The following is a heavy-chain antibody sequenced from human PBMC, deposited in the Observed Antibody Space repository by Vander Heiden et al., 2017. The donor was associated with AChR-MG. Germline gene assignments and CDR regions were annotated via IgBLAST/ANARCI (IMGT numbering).Heavy chain of an antibody. CDR2: INHSGST. J-gene: IGHJ4*02. Sequence: QVQLQQWGAGLLKPSETLSLTCAVYGGSFSGYYWSWIRQPPGKGLEWIGEINHSGSTNYNPSLKSRVTISVDTSKNQFSLKLSSVTAADTAVYYCARGLVDTYYYDSSGYPFDYWGQGTLVTVSS. CDR3: ARGLVDTYYYDSSGYPFDY. CDR1: GGSFSGYY. D-gene: IGHD3-22*01. V-gene: IGHV4-34*01.